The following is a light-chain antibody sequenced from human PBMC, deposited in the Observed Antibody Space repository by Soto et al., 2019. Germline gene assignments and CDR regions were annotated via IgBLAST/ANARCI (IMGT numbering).Light chain of an antibody. Sequence: QSALTQPPSASGSPGQSVTISCTGTSSDVGGYNSVSWCQQYPGKAPKLIIYEVSKRPSGVPDRFSGCKSGSTASLTVSGRQAAEEADYYCSSYAGSNKGVVFGGGTKLTVL. J-gene: IGLJ2*01. CDR3: SSYAGSNKGVV. V-gene: IGLV2-8*01. CDR2: EVS. CDR1: SSDVGGYNS.